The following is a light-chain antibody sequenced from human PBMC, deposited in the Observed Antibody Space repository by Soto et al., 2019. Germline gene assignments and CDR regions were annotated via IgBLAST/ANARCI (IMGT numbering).Light chain of an antibody. J-gene: IGLJ3*02. V-gene: IGLV7-46*01. CDR1: TGPVTSGHY. CDR2: DTS. CDR3: LLSCGDAWV. Sequence: QTVVTQEPSLTVSPGGTVTLTCGSSTGPVTSGHYPYWFQQKTGQAPRTLIYDTSKKHSWTPARLSGSLLGGKAALTLSGAQPEDEADYYYLLSCGDAWVFGGGTKLTVL.